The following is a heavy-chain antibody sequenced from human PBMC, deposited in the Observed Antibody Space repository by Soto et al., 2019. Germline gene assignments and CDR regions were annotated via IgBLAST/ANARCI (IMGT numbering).Heavy chain of an antibody. V-gene: IGHV3-53*01. J-gene: IGHJ3*02. CDR3: ARDRRDSSRAYSFDI. Sequence: PGGSLRLSCAVSGFSVSDNYMSWVRQAPGKGLEWVSVIYRGDATHYADSVKGRFTISRDNSKNTVYLQMNSLRAEDTAVYYCARDRRDSSRAYSFDIWGKGPMVTVSS. CDR1: GFSVSDNY. D-gene: IGHD2-21*01. CDR2: IYRGDAT.